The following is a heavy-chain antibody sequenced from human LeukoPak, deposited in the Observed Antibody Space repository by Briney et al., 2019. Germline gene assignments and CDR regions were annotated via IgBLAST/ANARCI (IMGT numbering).Heavy chain of an antibody. CDR3: AKDKASYYGSGSYYNP. J-gene: IGHJ5*02. CDR1: GFTFDDYA. CDR2: ISWNSGSI. V-gene: IGHV3-9*01. D-gene: IGHD3-10*01. Sequence: GGSLRLSCAASGFTFDDYAMHWVRQAPGKGLEWVSGISWNSGSIGYADSVKGRFTISRDNAKNSLYLQMNSLRAEDTALYYCAKDKASYYGSGSYYNPWGQGTLVTVSS.